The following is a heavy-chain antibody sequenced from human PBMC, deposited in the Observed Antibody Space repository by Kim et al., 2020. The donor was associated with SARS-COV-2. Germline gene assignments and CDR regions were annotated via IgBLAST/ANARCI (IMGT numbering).Heavy chain of an antibody. D-gene: IGHD3-16*01. Sequence: GGSLRLSCAASGFTFSSYGMHWVRQAPGKGLEWVAVIWYDGSNKYYADSVKGRFTISRDNSKNTLYLQMNSLRAEDTAVYYCATEASGAYIDYWGQGTLDTVSS. CDR1: GFTFSSYG. J-gene: IGHJ4*02. CDR2: IWYDGSNK. V-gene: IGHV3-33*03. CDR3: ATEASGAYIDY.